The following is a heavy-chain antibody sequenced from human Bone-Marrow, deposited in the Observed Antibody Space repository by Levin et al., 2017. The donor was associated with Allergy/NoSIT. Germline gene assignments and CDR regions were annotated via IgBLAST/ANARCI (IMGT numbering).Heavy chain of an antibody. D-gene: IGHD6-13*01. CDR1: GFTFSSYA. Sequence: QSGGSLRLSCAASGFTFSSYAMRWVRQAPGMGLEWVSGISDVGRTYYADSVKGRFTTSRDNSKNTLYLQLNSLRADDTAVYYCAKEEDSSFTQWGQGTLVTVSS. V-gene: IGHV3-23*01. CDR2: ISDVGRT. J-gene: IGHJ4*02. CDR3: AKEEDSSFTQ.